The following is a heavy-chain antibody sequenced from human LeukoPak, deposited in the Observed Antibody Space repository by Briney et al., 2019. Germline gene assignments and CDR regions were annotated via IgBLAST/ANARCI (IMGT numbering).Heavy chain of an antibody. CDR2: IIPIFGTA. Sequence: SVKVSCKASGGTFSSYAISWVRQAPGQGLEWMGGIIPIFGTANYAQKFQGRVTITTDESTSTAYMELSSLRSEDTAVYYCARVDIESGGGFWSGYEAYYYYMDVWGKGTTVTVSS. CDR3: ARVDIESGGGFWSGYEAYYYYMDV. CDR1: GGTFSSYA. D-gene: IGHD3-3*01. V-gene: IGHV1-69*05. J-gene: IGHJ6*03.